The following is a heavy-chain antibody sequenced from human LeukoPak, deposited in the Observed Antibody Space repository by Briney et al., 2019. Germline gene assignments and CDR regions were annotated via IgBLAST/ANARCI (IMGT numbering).Heavy chain of an antibody. V-gene: IGHV4-34*01. Sequence: SETLSLTCAVYGRSFSGYYWSWIRQPPGKGLEWIGEINHSGSTNYNPSLKGRVTISVDTSKNQFSLKLSSVTAADTAVYYCARGPLYSSSWYNWFDPWGQGTLVTVSS. CDR1: GRSFSGYY. J-gene: IGHJ5*02. D-gene: IGHD6-13*01. CDR3: ARGPLYSSSWYNWFDP. CDR2: INHSGST.